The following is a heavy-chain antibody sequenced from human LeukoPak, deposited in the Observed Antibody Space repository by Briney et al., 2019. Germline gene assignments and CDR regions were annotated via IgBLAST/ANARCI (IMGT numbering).Heavy chain of an antibody. V-gene: IGHV3-23*01. Sequence: GGSLRLSCAASGFTFSSYAMSWVRQAPGKGLEWVSAISGSGGSTYCADSVKGRFTISRDNSKNTLYLQMNSLRAEDTAVYYCAKWGRVRGALDYWGQGTLVTVSS. D-gene: IGHD3-10*01. CDR2: ISGSGGST. J-gene: IGHJ4*02. CDR3: AKWGRVRGALDY. CDR1: GFTFSSYA.